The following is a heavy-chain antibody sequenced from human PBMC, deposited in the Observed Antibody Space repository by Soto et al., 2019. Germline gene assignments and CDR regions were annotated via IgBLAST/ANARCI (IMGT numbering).Heavy chain of an antibody. V-gene: IGHV3-23*01. CDR3: AKDGEGSTYDYPRGYMDV. CDR1: GFTFSNYA. CDR2: ISGSGDNT. Sequence: EVQLLESGGGLVQPGGSLRLSCAASGFTFSNYAMNWVRQAPGKGLEWVSTISGSGDNTYYAGSVKGRFTISRDNSKNTLYLQMNSLRAEDTAVYYCAKDGEGSTYDYPRGYMDVWGKGTTVTVSS. J-gene: IGHJ6*03. D-gene: IGHD5-12*01.